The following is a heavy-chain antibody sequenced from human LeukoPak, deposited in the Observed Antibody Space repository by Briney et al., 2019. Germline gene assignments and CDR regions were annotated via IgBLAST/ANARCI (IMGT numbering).Heavy chain of an antibody. D-gene: IGHD3-22*01. J-gene: IGHJ3*02. CDR1: GGSISSSSYY. CDR2: IYSGST. V-gene: IGHV4-39*07. CDR3: ARGRAPSRWLFILNAFDI. Sequence: PSETLSLTCTVSGGSISSSSYYWGWIRQPPGKGLEWIGSIYSGSTYYNPSLKSRVTISVDTSKNQFSLKLSSVTAADTAVYYCARGRAPSRWLFILNAFDIWGQGTMVTVSS.